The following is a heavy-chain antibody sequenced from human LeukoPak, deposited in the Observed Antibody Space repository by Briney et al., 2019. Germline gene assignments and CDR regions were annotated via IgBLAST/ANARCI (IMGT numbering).Heavy chain of an antibody. CDR1: GGSISSGGYY. V-gene: IGHV4-31*03. Sequence: SQTLSLTCTVSGGSISSGGYYWSWIRQHPGKGLEWIGYIYYSGSTYYNPSLKSRVTISVDTSKNQFSLKLSSVTAADTAVYYCARVSFSYYYDSSAEYYFDYWGQGTLVTVSS. D-gene: IGHD3-22*01. CDR3: ARVSFSYYYDSSAEYYFDY. CDR2: IYYSGST. J-gene: IGHJ4*02.